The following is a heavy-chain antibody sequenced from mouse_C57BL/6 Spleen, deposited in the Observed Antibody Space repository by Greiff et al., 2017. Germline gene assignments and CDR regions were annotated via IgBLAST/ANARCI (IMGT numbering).Heavy chain of an antibody. Sequence: VQLQQSGAELVKPGASVKISCKASGYTFTDYYINWVKQRPGQGLEWIGKIGPGSGSTYYNEKFKGKATLTADKSSSTAYLQLSSLTSEDSAVYFCAREGFITTVVAPTLFDYWGQGTTLTVSS. J-gene: IGHJ2*01. CDR2: IGPGSGST. CDR1: GYTFTDYY. V-gene: IGHV1-77*01. D-gene: IGHD1-1*01. CDR3: AREGFITTVVAPTLFDY.